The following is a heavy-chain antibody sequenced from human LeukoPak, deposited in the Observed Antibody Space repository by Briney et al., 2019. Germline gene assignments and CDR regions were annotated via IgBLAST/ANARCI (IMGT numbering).Heavy chain of an antibody. CDR2: VTPMFGIA. CDR1: GGTFSSHE. J-gene: IGHJ4*02. D-gene: IGHD4-23*01. V-gene: IGHV1-69*01. Sequence: SVKVSCKASGGTFSSHEIRWVRQAPGQGLEWMGGVTPMFGIAKYAQKFQGRVTISAVESMSTVHMELSSLRSEDTAKYYCARGWLADSTVVTPYNYWGQGTVVTVSS. CDR3: ARGWLADSTVVTPYNY.